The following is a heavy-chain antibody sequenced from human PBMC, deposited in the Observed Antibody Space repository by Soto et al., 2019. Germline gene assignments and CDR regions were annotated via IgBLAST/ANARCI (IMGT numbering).Heavy chain of an antibody. D-gene: IGHD3-22*01. J-gene: IGHJ4*02. CDR3: AKDVTDYYDSSGYSYFDY. Sequence: GGSLRLSCAASGFTFSSYEMNWVRQAPGKGLEWVSYISSSGSTIYYADSVKGRFTISRDNAKNSLYLQMNSLRAEDTALYYCAKDVTDYYDSSGYSYFDYWGQGTLVTVSS. CDR1: GFTFSSYE. CDR2: ISSSGSTI. V-gene: IGHV3-48*03.